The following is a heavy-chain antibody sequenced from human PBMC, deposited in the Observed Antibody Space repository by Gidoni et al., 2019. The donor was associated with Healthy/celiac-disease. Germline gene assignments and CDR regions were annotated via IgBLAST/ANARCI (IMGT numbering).Heavy chain of an antibody. CDR1: GGSFSGYY. D-gene: IGHD2-2*01. CDR2: INHSGST. Sequence: QVQLQQWGAGLLKPSETLSLTCAVYGGSFSGYYCSWIRQPPGKGLEWIGEINHSGSTNYNPSLKSRVTISVDTSKNQFSLKLSSVTAADTAVYYCASAVRYCSSTSCYPPSYYYGMDVWGQGTTVTVSS. V-gene: IGHV4-34*01. CDR3: ASAVRYCSSTSCYPPSYYYGMDV. J-gene: IGHJ6*02.